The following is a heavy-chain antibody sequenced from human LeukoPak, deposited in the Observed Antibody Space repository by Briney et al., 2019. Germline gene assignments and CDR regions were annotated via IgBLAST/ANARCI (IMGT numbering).Heavy chain of an antibody. CDR2: FDPEDGET. D-gene: IGHD3-9*01. J-gene: IGHJ5*02. CDR1: GYTLTELS. V-gene: IGHV1-24*01. Sequence: ASVKVSCKVSGYTLTELSMHWVRQAPGKGLEWMGGFDPEDGETIYAQKFQGRVTMTEDTSTDTAYMELSSLRSEDTAVYYCATSDIYTGYYTLHAGEYKRWFDPWGQGTLVTVSS. CDR3: ATSDIYTGYYTLHAGEYKRWFDP.